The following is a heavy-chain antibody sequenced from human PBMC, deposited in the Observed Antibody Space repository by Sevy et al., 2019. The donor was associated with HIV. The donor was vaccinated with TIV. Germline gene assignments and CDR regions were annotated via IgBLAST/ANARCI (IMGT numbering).Heavy chain of an antibody. V-gene: IGHV3-48*02. D-gene: IGHD5-12*01. CDR2: ITSGGGTI. Sequence: GGSLRLSCAASGFNFDACSMNWVRQAPGKGLEWVSYITSGGGTIYYADSVKGRFTVFRDNAKKVLYLQLSSLREEDTAVYFCGSGRNSGRSASDVWGQGTLVTVSS. CDR1: GFNFDACS. CDR3: GSGRNSGRSASDV. J-gene: IGHJ3*01.